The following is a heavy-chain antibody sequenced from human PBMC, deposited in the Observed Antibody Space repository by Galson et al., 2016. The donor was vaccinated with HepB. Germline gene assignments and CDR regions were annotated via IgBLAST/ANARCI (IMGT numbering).Heavy chain of an antibody. CDR2: IYYSGST. CDR1: GRSISGGGYY. Sequence: TLSLTCTVSGRSISGGGYYWTWIRQHPGKGLEWIGYIYYSGSTYYNPSLKSRVTISLDASKNQFSLRLTSVTAADTAVYYCARSWGGRFGEPIDYWGQGTLVTISS. J-gene: IGHJ4*02. V-gene: IGHV4-31*03. D-gene: IGHD3-10*01. CDR3: ARSWGGRFGEPIDY.